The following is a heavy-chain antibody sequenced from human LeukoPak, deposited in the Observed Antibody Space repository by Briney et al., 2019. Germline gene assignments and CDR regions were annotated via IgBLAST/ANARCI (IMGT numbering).Heavy chain of an antibody. CDR3: ARGGGSGSYDLVY. Sequence: SETLSLTCTVSGGSISSYYWSWIRQPPGKGLEWIGYIYYSGSTNYNPSLKSRVTISVDTSKNQFSLKLSSVTAADTAVYYCARGGGSGSYDLVYWGQGTLVTVSS. CDR1: GGSISSYY. V-gene: IGHV4-59*01. D-gene: IGHD3-10*01. J-gene: IGHJ4*02. CDR2: IYYSGST.